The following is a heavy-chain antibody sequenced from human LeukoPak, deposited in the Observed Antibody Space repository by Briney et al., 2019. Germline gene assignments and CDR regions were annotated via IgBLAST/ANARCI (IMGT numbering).Heavy chain of an antibody. J-gene: IGHJ4*02. Sequence: PSETLSLTCTVSGASITSYYCNWIRQPPGKGLEWIGYFYYSGSDNYNPSLKSRITISVDTSKIQFSLKLSSVTAADTAVYYCVRGYCSGTTCYHFDYWGQGTLVTVSS. CDR2: FYYSGSD. CDR3: VRGYCSGTTCYHFDY. V-gene: IGHV4-59*01. D-gene: IGHD2-15*01. CDR1: GASITSYY.